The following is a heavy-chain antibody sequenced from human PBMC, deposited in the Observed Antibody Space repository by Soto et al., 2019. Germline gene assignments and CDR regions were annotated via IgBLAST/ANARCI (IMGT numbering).Heavy chain of an antibody. CDR1: GASFSGYL. D-gene: IGHD1-7*01. CDR3: ARGQPYNWNSNYFDY. Sequence: SETLSLTCAGSGASFSGYLWSWIRQPPGKGLEWIGEIHHSGSTKYNPSLKSRVTISMDISNKEFSLNLNSVTAADTAVYYCARGQPYNWNSNYFDYWGQGTQVTVSS. CDR2: IHHSGST. V-gene: IGHV4-34*01. J-gene: IGHJ4*02.